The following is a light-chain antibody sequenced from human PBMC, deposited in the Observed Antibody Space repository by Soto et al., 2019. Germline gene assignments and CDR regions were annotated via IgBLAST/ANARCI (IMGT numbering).Light chain of an antibody. CDR1: QSVNSN. V-gene: IGKV3-15*01. CDR2: GAS. J-gene: IGKJ4*01. Sequence: EIVMTQSPATLSGSPGERVTLSCRASQSVNSNLAWYQQNPGQATRLLIYGASTRATGIPARFSGSGSGTEFTLTISSLQSEDFGVYYCQQSNDWPLSVGGGTKVEIK. CDR3: QQSNDWPLS.